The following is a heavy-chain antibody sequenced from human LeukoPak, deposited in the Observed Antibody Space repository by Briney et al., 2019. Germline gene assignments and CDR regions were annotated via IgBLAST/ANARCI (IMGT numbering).Heavy chain of an antibody. Sequence: ASVKVCCKASGYTFTSYGISWVRQAPGQGLEWMGWISAYKGKTIHAQKLQDRVTMTTDTPTSTGYMELRSLISDDTAVYYCARPIGEHAFDIWGQGTMVTVSS. J-gene: IGHJ3*02. CDR2: ISAYKGKT. CDR1: GYTFTSYG. CDR3: ARPIGEHAFDI. V-gene: IGHV1-18*01. D-gene: IGHD1-26*01.